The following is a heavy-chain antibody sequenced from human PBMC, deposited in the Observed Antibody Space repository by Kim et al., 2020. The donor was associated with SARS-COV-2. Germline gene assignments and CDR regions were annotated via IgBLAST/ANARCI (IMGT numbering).Heavy chain of an antibody. D-gene: IGHD3-10*01. Sequence: GGSLRLSCAASRFTFSSYAMTWVRQAPGKGLEWVSTISGGGDKTYYADSVKGRFTISRDNAKNTMYLQMNNLRVEDTAVYYCVKGANLWYYNGMDVWGQG. CDR3: VKGANLWYYNGMDV. V-gene: IGHV3-23*01. J-gene: IGHJ6*01. CDR2: ISGGGDKT. CDR1: RFTFSSYA.